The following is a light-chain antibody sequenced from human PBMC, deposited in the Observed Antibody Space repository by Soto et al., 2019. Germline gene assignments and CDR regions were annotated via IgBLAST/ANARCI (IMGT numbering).Light chain of an antibody. CDR1: QSVIFY. Sequence: EIVLTQSPGSLSLSPGERATLSCRASQSVIFYLAWYQQKPGQAPRLLISDASSRATDVPDRFSGSGSGTDFSLTISRLEPEDFAVYYCQQYGDSPVTFGQGTKVEIK. CDR2: DAS. V-gene: IGKV3-20*01. CDR3: QQYGDSPVT. J-gene: IGKJ1*01.